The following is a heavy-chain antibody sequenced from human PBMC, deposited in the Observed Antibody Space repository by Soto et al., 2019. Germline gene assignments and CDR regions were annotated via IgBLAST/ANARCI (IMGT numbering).Heavy chain of an antibody. V-gene: IGHV4-59*01. J-gene: IGHJ4*02. CDR3: ARERFAYCSSTSCLSYFDY. CDR1: GGSISSYY. Sequence: SETLSLTCTVSGGSISSYYWSWIRQPPGKGLEWIGYIYYSGSTNYNPSLKSRVTISVDTSKNQFSLKLSSVTAADTAVYYCARERFAYCSSTSCLSYFDYWGQGTLVTVSS. CDR2: IYYSGST. D-gene: IGHD2-2*01.